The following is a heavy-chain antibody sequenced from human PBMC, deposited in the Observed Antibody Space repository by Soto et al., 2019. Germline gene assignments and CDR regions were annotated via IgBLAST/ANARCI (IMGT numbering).Heavy chain of an antibody. CDR3: ARENYYALDY. V-gene: IGHV4-59*01. D-gene: IGHD3-10*01. CDR2: INYSGST. Sequence: SETLSLTCTVSSGSISSYNWNWVRQPPGKGLEWIGFINYSGSTHYNPSLKSRVTISLDTSKNQFSLKLNSVTAADTAVYYCARENYYALDYWGPGTLVTSPQ. CDR1: SGSISSYN. J-gene: IGHJ4*02.